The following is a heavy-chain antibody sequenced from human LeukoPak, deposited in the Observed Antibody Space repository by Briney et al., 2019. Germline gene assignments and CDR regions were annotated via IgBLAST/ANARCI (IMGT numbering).Heavy chain of an antibody. CDR2: IWYDGSNK. J-gene: IGHJ4*02. CDR1: GFTFSSYG. V-gene: IGHV3-33*01. D-gene: IGHD1-1*01. Sequence: GGSLRLSCAASGFTFSSYGMHWVRQAPGKGLEWVAVIWYDGSNKYYADSVKGRFTISRDNSKNTLYLQMNSLRAEDTAVYYCAREGEVRTLDYFDYWGQGTLVTVSS. CDR3: AREGEVRTLDYFDY.